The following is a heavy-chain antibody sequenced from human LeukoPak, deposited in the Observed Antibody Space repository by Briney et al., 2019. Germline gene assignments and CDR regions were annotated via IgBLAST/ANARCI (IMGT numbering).Heavy chain of an antibody. V-gene: IGHV3-74*01. D-gene: IGHD2-2*01. CDR3: VSFYETY. J-gene: IGHJ4*02. Sequence: GGSLRLSCAASGNYWMHWVRQAPGKGLVWVSHINGDGSWTTYADSVKGRFAISKDNAKNTVYLQMNNLRAEDTAVYYCVSFYETYWGRGTLVTVSS. CDR1: GNYW. CDR2: INGDGSWT.